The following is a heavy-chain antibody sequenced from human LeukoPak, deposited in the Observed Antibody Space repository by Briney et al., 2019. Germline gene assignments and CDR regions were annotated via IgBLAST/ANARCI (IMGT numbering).Heavy chain of an antibody. CDR2: IKQDGSEK. CDR1: GFTFSSHW. V-gene: IGHV3-7*01. CDR3: AGGSGWIVDY. Sequence: GGSLRLSCAASGFTFSSHWMHWVRQAPGKGLEWAANIKQDGSEKYYVDSVKGRFIISRDNAKNSVFLQMNSLRGEDTAVYFCAGGSGWIVDYWGQGTLVTVSS. D-gene: IGHD6-19*01. J-gene: IGHJ4*02.